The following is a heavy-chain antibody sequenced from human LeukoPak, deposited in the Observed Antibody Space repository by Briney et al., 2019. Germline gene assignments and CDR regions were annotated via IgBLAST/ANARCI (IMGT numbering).Heavy chain of an antibody. CDR3: VYGSGSYFGTFDY. V-gene: IGHV3-23*01. J-gene: IGHJ4*02. Sequence: GGSLRLSCAASGFIFSSYVMGWVRQAPGKGLEWVSSISVGGGDTFASDSVEGRFTITRENSKNTLYLQMTGLRVEDTAVHYCVYGSGSYFGTFDYWGQGTLVTVSS. CDR2: ISVGGGDT. CDR1: GFIFSSYV. D-gene: IGHD3-10*01.